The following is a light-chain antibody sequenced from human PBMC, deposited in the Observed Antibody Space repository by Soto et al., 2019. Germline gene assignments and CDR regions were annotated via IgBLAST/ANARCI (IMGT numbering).Light chain of an antibody. CDR2: GAS. V-gene: IGKV3-15*01. CDR1: QSVSSSY. Sequence: EIVLTQSPDTLSLSPGGRATLSCRASQSVSSSYLAWYQQKPGQAPRLLIYGASTRATGIPARFSGSGSGTEFTLTISSLQSEDFAVYYCQQYNNWPPLTFGGGTKVDIK. J-gene: IGKJ4*01. CDR3: QQYNNWPPLT.